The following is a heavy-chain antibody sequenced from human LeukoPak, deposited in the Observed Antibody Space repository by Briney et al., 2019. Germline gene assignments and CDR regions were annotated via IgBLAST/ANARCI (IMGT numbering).Heavy chain of an antibody. CDR2: NNPNSGGT. CDR1: GYTFTGYY. D-gene: IGHD1-26*01. V-gene: IGHV1-2*02. Sequence: ASVKVSCKASGYTFTGYYMHWVRQAPGQGLEWMGWNNPNSGGTNFAQKFQGRVTMTRDTSISTAYMELSRLRSDDTAVYYCARQVGGSYYFDYWGQGTLVTVSS. J-gene: IGHJ4*02. CDR3: ARQVGGSYYFDY.